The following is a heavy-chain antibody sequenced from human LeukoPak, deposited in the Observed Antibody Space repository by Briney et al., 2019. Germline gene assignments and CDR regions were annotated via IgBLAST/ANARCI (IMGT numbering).Heavy chain of an antibody. V-gene: IGHV1-2*02. D-gene: IGHD3-22*01. CDR3: ASVRSSASYHDAFDY. CDR2: INPNSGGT. J-gene: IGHJ4*02. CDR1: GYTFTGYY. Sequence: GASVKVSCKASGYTFTGYYMQWVRQAPGQGLEWMGWINPNSGGTNYAQKFQGRITMTRDTSISTAYMELNRLTSDDTAAYYCASVRSSASYHDAFDYWGQGTQVTVSS.